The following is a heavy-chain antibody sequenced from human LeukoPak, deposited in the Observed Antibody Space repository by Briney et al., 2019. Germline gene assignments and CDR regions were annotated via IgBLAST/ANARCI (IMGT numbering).Heavy chain of an antibody. D-gene: IGHD1-26*01. CDR3: ARVVVGARVLSSYYFDY. J-gene: IGHJ4*02. CDR2: ISHDGTIE. CDR1: GFIFSSCA. Sequence: GGSLRLSCVASGFIFSSCAMYWVRQAPGKGLEWVAVISHDGTIEYYTDSVKGRFTISRDNAKNSLYLQMNSLRAEDTAVYYCARVVVGARVLSSYYFDYWGQGTLVTVSS. V-gene: IGHV3-30*04.